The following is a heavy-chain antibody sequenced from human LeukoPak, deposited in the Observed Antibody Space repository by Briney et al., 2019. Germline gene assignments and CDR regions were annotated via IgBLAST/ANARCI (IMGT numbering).Heavy chain of an antibody. D-gene: IGHD4-11*01. CDR3: ARVNVDYRSGYYYYYYGMDV. CDR2: ISAYNGNT. V-gene: IGHV1-18*01. J-gene: IGHJ6*02. Sequence: ASVKVSCKASGYTFTSYGISWVRQAPGQGLEWMGWISAYNGNTNYAQKLQGRVTMTTDTSTSTAYMELRSLRSDDTAVYYCARVNVDYRSGYYYYYYGMDVWGQGTTVTVSS. CDR1: GYTFTSYG.